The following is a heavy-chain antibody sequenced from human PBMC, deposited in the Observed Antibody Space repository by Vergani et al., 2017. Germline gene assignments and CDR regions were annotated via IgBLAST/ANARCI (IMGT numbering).Heavy chain of an antibody. V-gene: IGHV4-39*07. CDR1: GGSISSSSYY. J-gene: IGHJ4*02. D-gene: IGHD3-3*01. CDR2: IYYSGST. CDR3: ARGVTREWLLGFY. Sequence: QVQLQESGPGLVKPSETLSLTCTVSGGSISSSSYYWGWIRQPPGKGLEWIGSIYYSGSTYYNPSLKSRVTISVDTSKNQFSLKLSSVTAADTAVYYCARGVTREWLLGFYWGQGTLVTVSS.